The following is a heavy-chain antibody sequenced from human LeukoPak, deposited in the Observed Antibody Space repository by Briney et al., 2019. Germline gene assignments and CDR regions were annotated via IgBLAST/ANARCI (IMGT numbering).Heavy chain of an antibody. CDR1: GGSISSGGYY. Sequence: SGTLSLSCTVSGGSISSGGYYWSWIRQHPGKGLEWIGYIYYSGSTYYNPSLKSRVTISVDTSKNQFSLKLSSVTAADTAVYYCARLAAAGTIGADYWGQGTLVTVSS. V-gene: IGHV4-31*03. CDR3: ARLAAAGTIGADY. CDR2: IYYSGST. D-gene: IGHD6-13*01. J-gene: IGHJ4*02.